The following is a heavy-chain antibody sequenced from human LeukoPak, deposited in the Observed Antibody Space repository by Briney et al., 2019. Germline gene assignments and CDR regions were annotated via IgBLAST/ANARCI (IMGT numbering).Heavy chain of an antibody. V-gene: IGHV3-53*01. CDR3: ARVVYGGKDWYFDY. CDR2: IYSGGST. J-gene: IGHJ4*02. Sequence: GGSLRLSCAASGFTVSSNYMSWVRQAPGKGLEWVSVIYSGGSTYYADSVKGRFTISRDNSKNTPYLQMNSLRAEDTVVYYCARVVYGGKDWYFDYWGQGTLVTVSS. D-gene: IGHD4-23*01. CDR1: GFTVSSNY.